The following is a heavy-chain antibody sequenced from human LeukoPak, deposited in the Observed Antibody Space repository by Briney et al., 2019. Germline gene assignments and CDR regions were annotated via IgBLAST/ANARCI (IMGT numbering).Heavy chain of an antibody. CDR2: IYHSGST. V-gene: IGHV4-38-2*02. CDR1: GYSISSGYY. J-gene: IGHJ6*03. Sequence: SETLSLTCTVSGYSISSGYYWGWIRQPPGKGLEWIGSIYHSGSTYYNPSLKSRVTISVDTSKNQFSLKLSSVTAADTAVYYCARDYDFWSGPGGRYYYYYYYMDVWGKGTTVTVSS. D-gene: IGHD3-3*01. CDR3: ARDYDFWSGPGGRYYYYYYYMDV.